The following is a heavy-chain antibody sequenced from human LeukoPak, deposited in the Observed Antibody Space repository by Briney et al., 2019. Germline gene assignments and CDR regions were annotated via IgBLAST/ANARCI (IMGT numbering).Heavy chain of an antibody. V-gene: IGHV4-4*07. D-gene: IGHD3-16*01. CDR3: ARGADYASVWWSLHYFDY. CDR2: IYTSGST. J-gene: IGHJ4*02. CDR1: GGSISSYY. Sequence: PSETLSLTCTVSGGSISSYYWSWIGQPAGKGGEGIGRIYTSGSTNYNPSVKSRVTISVDKSKTQFSLKLTSVPAADTAVYYCARGADYASVWWSLHYFDYWGQGTLVTVSS.